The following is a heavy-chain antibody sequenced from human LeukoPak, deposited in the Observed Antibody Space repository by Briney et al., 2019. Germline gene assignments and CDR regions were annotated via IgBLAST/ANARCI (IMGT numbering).Heavy chain of an antibody. CDR3: ARVKMTRPDYV. J-gene: IGHJ4*02. Sequence: SETLSLTCTVSGGSISSYYWSWIRQPPGKGLEWIGYIYYSGSTNYNPSLKSRVTISVDTSKNQFSLKLSSVTAADTAVYYCARVKMTRPDYVWSQGTLVTVPS. D-gene: IGHD3-10*02. V-gene: IGHV4-59*01. CDR1: GGSISSYY. CDR2: IYYSGST.